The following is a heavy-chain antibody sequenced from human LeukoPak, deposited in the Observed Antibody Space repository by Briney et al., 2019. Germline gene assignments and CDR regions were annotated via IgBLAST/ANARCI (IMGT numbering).Heavy chain of an antibody. Sequence: SVKVSCKASGGTFSSYAISWVRQAPGQGLEWMGRIIPIFGIANYAQKFQGRVTITADKSMSTAYMELSSLRSEDTAVYYCARARDYYDSSGYYPDDAFDIWGQGAMVTVSS. CDR3: ARARDYYDSSGYYPDDAFDI. CDR1: GGTFSSYA. V-gene: IGHV1-69*04. D-gene: IGHD3-22*01. CDR2: IIPIFGIA. J-gene: IGHJ3*02.